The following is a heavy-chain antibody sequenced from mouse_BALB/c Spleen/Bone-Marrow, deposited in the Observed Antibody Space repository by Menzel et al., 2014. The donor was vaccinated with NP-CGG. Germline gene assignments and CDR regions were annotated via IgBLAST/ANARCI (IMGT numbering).Heavy chain of an antibody. CDR3: ARTTVALDY. CDR2: IYPGNVNT. CDR1: GYTFTSYY. V-gene: IGHV1S56*01. D-gene: IGHD1-1*01. Sequence: VQLQESGPELVKPGASAMISCKASGYTFTSYYIQWVKQRPGQGLEWIGWIYPGNVNTKYNEKFKGKATLTADKSSSTAYMQLSSLTSEDSAVYFCARTTVALDYWGQGTTLTVSS. J-gene: IGHJ2*01.